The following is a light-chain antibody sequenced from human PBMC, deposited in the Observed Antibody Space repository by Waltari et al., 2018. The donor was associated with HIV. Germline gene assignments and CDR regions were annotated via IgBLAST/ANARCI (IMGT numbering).Light chain of an antibody. Sequence: QSALTQPASVSGSPGQSITISCTGTSSDIGDYNYVSWYRQHSGKAPKLLIYGVSNRPSGVSNRFSGSKAGNAASLTISGLQAEDEADYYCNSYTTTTTHVIFGGGTKLTVL. CDR2: GVS. CDR1: SSDIGDYNY. CDR3: NSYTTTTTHVI. V-gene: IGLV2-14*01. J-gene: IGLJ2*01.